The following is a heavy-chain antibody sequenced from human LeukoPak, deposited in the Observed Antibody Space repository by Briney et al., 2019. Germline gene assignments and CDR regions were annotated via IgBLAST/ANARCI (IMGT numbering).Heavy chain of an antibody. CDR1: GSTSSRNF. D-gene: IGHD1-26*01. V-gene: IGHV3-7*01. CDR2: INQDGSEK. J-gene: IGHJ4*02. Sequence: GGSLRLSCAVSGSTSSRNFMSWVRQTPEKGLEWVANINQDGSEKNYVDSVKGRFTISRDNAKDSLFLQMNSLRAEDTAIYYCASGAGWESGYWGQGTLVTVSS. CDR3: ASGAGWESGY.